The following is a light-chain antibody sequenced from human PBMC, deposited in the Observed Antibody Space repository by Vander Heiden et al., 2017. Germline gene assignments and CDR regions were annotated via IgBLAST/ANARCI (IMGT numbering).Light chain of an antibody. CDR3: HQYDNLPYT. V-gene: IGKV1-33*01. CDR1: QDINNS. J-gene: IGKJ2*01. Sequence: DIHITHCPFSRSASVGDRVTITCQASQDINNSLNWYQQKPGKAPKLLIYHASNLETGVPSRFSGSGSRADFSFTISSRQPEDVATYYCHQYDNLPYTFGQGTKLEIK. CDR2: HAS.